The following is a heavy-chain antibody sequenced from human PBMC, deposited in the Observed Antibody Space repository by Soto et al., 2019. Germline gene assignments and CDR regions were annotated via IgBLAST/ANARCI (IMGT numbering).Heavy chain of an antibody. CDR2: ISSSSSYI. D-gene: IGHD1-26*01. J-gene: IGHJ6*02. CDR3: EMGGSYYNYYYGMDV. V-gene: IGHV3-21*01. CDR1: GFTFSSYS. Sequence: GGSLRLSCAASGFTFSSYSMNWVRQAPGKGLEWVSSISSSSSYIYYADSVKGRFTISRDNAKNSLYLQMNSLRAEDTAVYYCEMGGSYYNYYYGMDVWGQGTTVTVSS.